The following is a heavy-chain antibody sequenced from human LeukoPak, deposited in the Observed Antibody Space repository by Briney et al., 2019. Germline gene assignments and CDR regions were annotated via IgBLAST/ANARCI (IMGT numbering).Heavy chain of an antibody. CDR1: GGSISSGGYY. J-gene: IGHJ1*01. Sequence: SETLSLTCTVSGGSISSGGYYWSWIRQHPGKGLEWIGYIYYSGSTYYNPSLKSRVTISVDTSKNQFSLKLSSVTAADTAVYYCAREMNYYDSSGHGEFQHWGQGTLVTVSS. D-gene: IGHD3-22*01. V-gene: IGHV4-31*03. CDR2: IYYSGST. CDR3: AREMNYYDSSGHGEFQH.